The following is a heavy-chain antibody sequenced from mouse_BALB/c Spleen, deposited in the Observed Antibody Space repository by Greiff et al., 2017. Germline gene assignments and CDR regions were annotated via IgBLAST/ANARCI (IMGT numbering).Heavy chain of an antibody. CDR1: GFAFSSYD. J-gene: IGHJ4*01. CDR2: ISSGGGST. Sequence: EVQLVESGGGLVKPGGSLKLSCAASGFAFSSYDMSWVRQTPEKRLEWVAYISSGGGSTYYPDTVKGRFTISRDNAKNTLYLQMSSLKSEDTAMYYCARHYGNYGGAMDYWGQGTSVTVSS. CDR3: ARHYGNYGGAMDY. D-gene: IGHD2-1*01. V-gene: IGHV5-12-1*01.